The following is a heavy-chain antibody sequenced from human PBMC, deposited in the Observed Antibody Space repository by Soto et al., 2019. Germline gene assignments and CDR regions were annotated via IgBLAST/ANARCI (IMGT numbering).Heavy chain of an antibody. CDR2: ISDNGDTT. V-gene: IGHV3-23*01. J-gene: IGHJ2*01. Sequence: KGLDWVSTISDNGDTTLYSDSVEGRFTISRDNSKNTLYLQMNSLRVEDTAVYYCAIFFFQAEDGIRDL. CDR3: AIFFFQAEDGIRDL. D-gene: IGHD2-21*01.